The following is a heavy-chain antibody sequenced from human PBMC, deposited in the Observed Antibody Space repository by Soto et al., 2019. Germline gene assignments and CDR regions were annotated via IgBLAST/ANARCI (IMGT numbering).Heavy chain of an antibody. Sequence: QVQLVQSGAEVREPGSSVKVSCEASGGTFRSYAINWVRQAPGQGLEWMGGIIPMFGKPNYAEKFLGRVTISADASTRTAYMEVTRLKSEATAVYYCARSMETNYFYCMDVWGLGTTVTVSS. V-gene: IGHV1-69*01. D-gene: IGHD2-8*01. J-gene: IGHJ6*02. CDR1: GGTFRSYA. CDR3: ARSMETNYFYCMDV. CDR2: IIPMFGKP.